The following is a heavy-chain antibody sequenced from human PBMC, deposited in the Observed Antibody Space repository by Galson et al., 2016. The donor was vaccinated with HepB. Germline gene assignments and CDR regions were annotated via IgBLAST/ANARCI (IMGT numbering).Heavy chain of an antibody. CDR2: IYYSGST. J-gene: IGHJ5*02. CDR3: ARAYYDFWSGYNHLNWFDP. Sequence: TLSLTCTVSGGSINSGGYYWSWIRQHPGKGLEWIGYIYYSGSTYYNPSLKSRVTISVDTSKNQFSLKLSSVTAADTAVYYCARAYYDFWSGYNHLNWFDPWGQGTLVTVFS. CDR1: GGSINSGGYY. V-gene: IGHV4-31*03. D-gene: IGHD3-3*01.